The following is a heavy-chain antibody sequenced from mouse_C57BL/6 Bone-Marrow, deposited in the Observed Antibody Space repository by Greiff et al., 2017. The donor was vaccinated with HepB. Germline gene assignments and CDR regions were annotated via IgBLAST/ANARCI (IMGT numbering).Heavy chain of an antibody. V-gene: IGHV3-8*01. CDR3: ARGLITTSRGYYFDY. CDR1: GYSITSDY. J-gene: IGHJ2*01. Sequence: DVQLVESGPGLVKPSQTLSLTCSVTGYSITSDYWNWIRKFPGNKLEYMGYISYSGSTYYNPSLKSRISITRDTSKNQYYLQLNSVTTEDTATYYCARGLITTSRGYYFDYWGQGTTLTVSS. D-gene: IGHD1-1*01. CDR2: ISYSGST.